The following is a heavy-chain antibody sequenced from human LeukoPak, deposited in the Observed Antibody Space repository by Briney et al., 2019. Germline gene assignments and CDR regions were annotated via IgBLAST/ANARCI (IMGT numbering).Heavy chain of an antibody. CDR2: ISSSDFST. CDR1: GFTFSSYS. V-gene: IGHV3-23*01. Sequence: GGSLRLSCAASGFTFSSYSMNWVRQAPGKGLEWVSSISSSDFSTYYADSVKGRFTISRDNSKNTLYLQMNSLRAEDTALYYCAKVYSSSWYLFDYWGQGTLVTVSS. J-gene: IGHJ4*02. D-gene: IGHD6-13*01. CDR3: AKVYSSSWYLFDY.